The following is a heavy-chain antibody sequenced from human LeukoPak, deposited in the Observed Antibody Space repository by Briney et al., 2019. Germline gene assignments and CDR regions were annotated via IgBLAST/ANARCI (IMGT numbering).Heavy chain of an antibody. CDR1: GYTFTGYY. J-gene: IGHJ4*02. CDR3: ARESYYDSSGYGY. CDR2: INPNSGGT. D-gene: IGHD3-22*01. Sequence: GASVKVSCKSSGYTFTGYYMHWVRQAPGQGLEWMGWINPNSGGTNYAQKFQGRVTMTRDTSISTAYMELSRLRSDDTAVYYCARESYYDSSGYGYWGQGTLVTVSS. V-gene: IGHV1-2*02.